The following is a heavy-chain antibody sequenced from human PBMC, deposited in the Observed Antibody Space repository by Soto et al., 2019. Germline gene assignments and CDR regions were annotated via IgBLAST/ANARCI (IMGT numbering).Heavy chain of an antibody. Sequence: GGSLRLSCAASGFTFSGSAMHWVRQASGKGLEWVGRIRSKANSYATAYAASVKGRFTISRDDSKNTAYLQMNSLKTEDTAVYYCTSPIAVAGTDAFDIWGQGTMVTVSS. D-gene: IGHD6-19*01. CDR1: GFTFSGSA. CDR3: TSPIAVAGTDAFDI. CDR2: IRSKANSYAT. J-gene: IGHJ3*02. V-gene: IGHV3-73*01.